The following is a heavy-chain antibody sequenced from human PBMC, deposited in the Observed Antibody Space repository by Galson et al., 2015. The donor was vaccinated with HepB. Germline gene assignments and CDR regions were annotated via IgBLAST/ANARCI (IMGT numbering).Heavy chain of an antibody. D-gene: IGHD3-3*01. CDR3: ARGVSVFWSGYRWFDP. Sequence: TLSLTCTVSGGSISSYYWSWIRQPPGKGLEWIGYIYYSGSTNYNPSLKSRVTISVDTSKNQFSLKLSSVTAADTAVYYCARGVSVFWSGYRWFDPWGQGTLVTVSS. CDR1: GGSISSYY. V-gene: IGHV4-59*01. J-gene: IGHJ5*02. CDR2: IYYSGST.